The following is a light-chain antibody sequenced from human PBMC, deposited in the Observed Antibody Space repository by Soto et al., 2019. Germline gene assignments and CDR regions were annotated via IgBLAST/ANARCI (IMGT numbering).Light chain of an antibody. CDR3: QQTDNFPLT. CDR2: ATS. J-gene: IGKJ4*01. V-gene: IGKV1-12*01. Sequence: DIQMTQSPSSVSASVGNRVTITCRASQNINSWLAWYQQKPGIAPKLLIYATSSLQSGVPSRFSGSGSGTDFTLTISSLQPEDFATYYCQQTDNFPLTFGGGTKIEIK. CDR1: QNINSW.